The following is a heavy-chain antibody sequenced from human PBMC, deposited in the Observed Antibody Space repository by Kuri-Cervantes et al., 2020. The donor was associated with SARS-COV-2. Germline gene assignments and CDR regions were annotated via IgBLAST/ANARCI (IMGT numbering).Heavy chain of an antibody. D-gene: IGHD6-19*01. CDR1: GFTFSSYA. CDR2: IRGSGGST. CDR3: AKVPVGAVAGTDEYYFDY. J-gene: IGHJ4*02. Sequence: GESLKISCAASGFTFSSYAMSWVRQAPGKGLEWVSAIRGSGGSTYYADSVKGRFTISRDNSKNTLYLQMNSLRAEDTAVYYCAKVPVGAVAGTDEYYFDYWGQGTLVTVSS. V-gene: IGHV3-23*01.